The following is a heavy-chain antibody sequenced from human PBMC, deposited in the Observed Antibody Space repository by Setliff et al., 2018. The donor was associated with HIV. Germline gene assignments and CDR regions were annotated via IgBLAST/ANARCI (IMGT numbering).Heavy chain of an antibody. V-gene: IGHV3-23*01. J-gene: IGHJ6*02. CDR3: ARGYNWNSGGMDV. D-gene: IGHD1-20*01. CDR2: ISGSGTSI. Sequence: PGESLKISCTASGFTFSTYAMSWVRQAPTKGLEWVSTISGSGTSIYHADSVKGRFTISRDNSKNTLFLQMNSLRVEDTAVYYCARGYNWNSGGMDVWGQGTTVTVSS. CDR1: GFTFSTYA.